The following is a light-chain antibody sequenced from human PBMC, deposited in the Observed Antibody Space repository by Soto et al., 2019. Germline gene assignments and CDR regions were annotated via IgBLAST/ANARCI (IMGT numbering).Light chain of an antibody. Sequence: EIVMTQSPATLSVSPGEGATLTCRASQSVGTNLAWYQQKPGQAPRLLIYGASTRATGVPARFGGSESGTEFTLTISSLQSEDFALYYCQQYNNRPPITFGQGTRLEIK. V-gene: IGKV3-15*01. J-gene: IGKJ5*01. CDR1: QSVGTN. CDR2: GAS. CDR3: QQYNNRPPIT.